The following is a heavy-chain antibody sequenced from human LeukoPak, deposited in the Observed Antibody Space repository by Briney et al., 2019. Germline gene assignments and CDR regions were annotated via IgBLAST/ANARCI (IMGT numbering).Heavy chain of an antibody. D-gene: IGHD2-2*01. Sequence: SETLSLTCTVSGGSISSYYWSWVRQPPGKGVEWIGYIYYSGSTNYNPSLKSRVTISVDTSKNQFSLKLSSVTAADTAVYYCARGGDIVVVPAAHPYFDYWGQGTLVTVSS. CDR2: IYYSGST. J-gene: IGHJ4*02. CDR1: GGSISSYY. CDR3: ARGGDIVVVPAAHPYFDY. V-gene: IGHV4-59*01.